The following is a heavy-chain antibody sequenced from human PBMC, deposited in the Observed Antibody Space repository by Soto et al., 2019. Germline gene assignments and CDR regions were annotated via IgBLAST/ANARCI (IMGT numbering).Heavy chain of an antibody. V-gene: IGHV3-7*05. J-gene: IGHJ4*02. CDR2: IKQDGSEK. Sequence: EVQLVESGGGLVQPGGSLRLSCAASGFTFSSYWMSWVRQAPGKGLEWVANIKQDGSEKYYVDSVKGRFTISRDNAKNSLYLQMNSLRAEDTAVYYCARAQGWDYIWGRYRWDFDYWGQGTLVTVSS. CDR3: ARAQGWDYIWGRYRWDFDY. D-gene: IGHD3-16*02. CDR1: GFTFSSYW.